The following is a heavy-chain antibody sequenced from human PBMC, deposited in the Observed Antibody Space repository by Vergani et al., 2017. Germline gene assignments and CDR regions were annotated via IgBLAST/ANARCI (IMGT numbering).Heavy chain of an antibody. J-gene: IGHJ6*04. CDR3: ARSTDYPDDYVSSDYFRRTLDV. CDR2: MNPNSGTT. D-gene: IGHD4/OR15-4a*01. V-gene: IGHV1-8*02. CDR1: GATFRSNT. Sequence: QVQLVQSGAEVKKPGSSVKVSCKASGATFRSNTISWVRQVPGQGLEWMGWMNPNSGTTGYAQKFQGRVTMTRNTSINTAYMELSRLSFEDAAVYYCARSTDYPDDYVSSDYFRRTLDVWGKGTTVTVSS.